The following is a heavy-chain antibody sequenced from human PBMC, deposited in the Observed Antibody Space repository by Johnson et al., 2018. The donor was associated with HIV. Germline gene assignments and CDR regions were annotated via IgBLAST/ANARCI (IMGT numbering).Heavy chain of an antibody. D-gene: IGHD3-22*01. J-gene: IGHJ3*01. CDR2: IKTDGSEK. CDR3: ARGDHYDTSGYLTRPRAFDV. CDR1: GSTFSSHW. V-gene: IGHV3-7*03. Sequence: VQLVESGGGLVQPGGSLRLSCAVSGSTFSSHWMTWVRQAPGKGLEWVANIKTDGSEKYYVDSVKGRFTISRDNARNSVYLQMNSLRAEDTAVYYCARGDHYDTSGYLTRPRAFDVWGQGTMVTVSS.